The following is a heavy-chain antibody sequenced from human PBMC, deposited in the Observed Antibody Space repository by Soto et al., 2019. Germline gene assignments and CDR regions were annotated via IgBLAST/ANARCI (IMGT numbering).Heavy chain of an antibody. V-gene: IGHV4-30-2*01. CDR2: IYHSGST. D-gene: IGHD2-2*01. CDR1: GGSISSGGYS. CDR3: ARAIVVVPAHGDWFDP. J-gene: IGHJ5*02. Sequence: TLSLTCAVSGGSISSGGYSWSWIRQPPGKGLEWIGYIYHSGSTYYNPSLKSRVTISVDRSKNQFSLKLSSVTAADTAVYYCARAIVVVPAHGDWFDPWGQGTLVTVS.